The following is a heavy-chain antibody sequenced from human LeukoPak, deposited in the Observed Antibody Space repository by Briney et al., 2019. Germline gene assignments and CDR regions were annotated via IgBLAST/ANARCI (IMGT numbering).Heavy chain of an antibody. D-gene: IGHD2-21*01. Sequence: ASVKVSCKASGYTFTSYDINWVRQATGQGLEWMGWMNPNSGNTGYAQKFQGRVTITRNTSISTAYMELSSLRSEDTAVYYCARAFCVGECFVLHIFFDSWGQGTLVTVSS. CDR3: ARAFCVGECFVLHIFFDS. CDR1: GYTFTSYD. V-gene: IGHV1-8*03. J-gene: IGHJ4*02. CDR2: MNPNSGNT.